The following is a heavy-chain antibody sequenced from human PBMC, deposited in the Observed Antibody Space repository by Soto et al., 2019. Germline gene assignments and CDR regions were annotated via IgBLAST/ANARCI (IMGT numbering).Heavy chain of an antibody. CDR3: ARDHRWGYEYGDYGDS. J-gene: IGHJ5*01. CDR2: MHRNGNST. V-gene: IGHV3-20*04. CDR1: GFSLDEYG. Sequence: EVQLVESGGGVVRPGGSLRLACVVSGFSLDEYGMSWVRQAPGKGPEWGSGMHRNGNSTGYADSVKGRFTISRDDAKNSLYLQMNSLRAEDTAFYYCARDHRWGYEYGDYGDSWGHGTLVTVSS. D-gene: IGHD4-17*01.